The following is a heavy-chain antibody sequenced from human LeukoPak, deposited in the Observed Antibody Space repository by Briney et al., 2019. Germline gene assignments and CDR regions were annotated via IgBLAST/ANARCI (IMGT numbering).Heavy chain of an antibody. CDR2: INHSGST. CDR3: AIPKRAAAGVGFGY. V-gene: IGHV4-34*01. Sequence: SETLSLTCAVYGGSSSGYYWSWIRQPPGKGLEWIGEINHSGSTNYNPSLKSRVTISVDTSKNQFSLKLSSVTAADTAVYYCAIPKRAAAGVGFGYWGQGTLVTVSS. D-gene: IGHD6-13*01. CDR1: GGSSSGYY. J-gene: IGHJ4*02.